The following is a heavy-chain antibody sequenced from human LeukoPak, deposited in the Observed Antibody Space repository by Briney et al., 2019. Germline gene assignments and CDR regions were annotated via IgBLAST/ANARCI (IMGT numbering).Heavy chain of an antibody. V-gene: IGHV3-23*01. J-gene: IGHJ4*02. CDR3: AKAYYYTTYFDS. CDR2: ISGGADTI. CDR1: GFIFSSYA. D-gene: IGHD3-10*01. Sequence: PGGSLRLSCAVSGFIFSSYAMSWVRQAPGKGLEWVSAISGGADTIYYADSVRGRFTISRDNSKNTLYLQMNSLRAEDTAVYYCAKAYYYTTYFDSWGQGTLVTVSS.